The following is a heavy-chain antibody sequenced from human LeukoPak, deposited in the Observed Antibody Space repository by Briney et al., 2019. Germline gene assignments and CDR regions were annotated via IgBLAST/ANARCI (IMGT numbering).Heavy chain of an antibody. Sequence: PGGSLRLSCAASGFTFSSYAMHWVRQAPGQGLEYVSAITSNGNSPYYANSVRGRFTISRDNSKNTLYLQMGSLRVEDMAVYYCAREYCSGGDCQYYFDYWAREPWSPSPQ. CDR2: ITSNGNSP. D-gene: IGHD2-15*01. V-gene: IGHV3-64*01. J-gene: IGHJ4*02. CDR1: GFTFSSYA. CDR3: AREYCSGGDCQYYFDY.